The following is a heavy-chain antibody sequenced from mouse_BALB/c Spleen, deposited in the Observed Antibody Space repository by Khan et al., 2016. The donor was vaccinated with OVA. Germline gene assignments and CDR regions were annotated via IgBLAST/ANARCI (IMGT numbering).Heavy chain of an antibody. V-gene: IGHV3-2*02. Sequence: EVQLVESGPGLVKPSQSLSLTCTVTGYSITSDYAWNWIRQFPGNKLEWMGYISYSGSSSYHPSLKSRISITRDTSKHQFFLQLNSMTTEDTATYYCARGRTYWGQGTSVTVSS. CDR3: ARGRTY. CDR1: GYSITSDYA. J-gene: IGHJ4*01. CDR2: ISYSGSS.